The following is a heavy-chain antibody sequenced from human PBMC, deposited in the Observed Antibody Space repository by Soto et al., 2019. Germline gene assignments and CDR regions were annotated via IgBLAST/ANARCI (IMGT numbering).Heavy chain of an antibody. CDR2: IRGTGLNT. J-gene: IGHJ5*02. V-gene: IGHV3-23*01. CDR1: GFVFKNFA. Sequence: GGSLRLSCVGSGFVFKNFAINWVRQPPGKGLEWVSVIRGTGLNTYYAASVKGRFNISRDNSKNTVYLQMDSLKVEDTAVYYCAKRASPANIDNWFDPWGQGTQVTVSS. CDR3: AKRASPANIDNWFDP.